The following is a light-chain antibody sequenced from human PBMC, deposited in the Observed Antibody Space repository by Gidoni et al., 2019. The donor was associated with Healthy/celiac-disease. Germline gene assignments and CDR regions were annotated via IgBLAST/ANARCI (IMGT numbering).Light chain of an antibody. V-gene: IGKV4-1*01. CDR1: QSVLYSSNNKNY. CDR2: WAS. CDR3: QKYDSALLT. Sequence: DIVMTQSPDSLAVSLGERATINCNSSQSVLYSSNNKNYLAWYQQKPGQPPKLLVYWASTREAGVADRFSGRGAGKDFTLTISSLQAEDVAVYYCQKYDSALLTFGGGTKVEIK. J-gene: IGKJ4*01.